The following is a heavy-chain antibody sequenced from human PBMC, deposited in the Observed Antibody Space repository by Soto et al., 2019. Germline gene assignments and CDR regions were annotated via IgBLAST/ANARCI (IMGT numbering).Heavy chain of an antibody. CDR2: ISGSGGST. V-gene: IGHV3-23*01. J-gene: IGHJ4*02. Sequence: GGSLRLSCAASGFTFSSYAMSWVRQAPGKGLEWVSAISGSGGSTYYADSVKGRFTISRDNSKNTLYLQMNSLRAEDTAVYYCAKDRSWVRGYSGYDDDYWGQGTLVTVSS. CDR1: GFTFSSYA. D-gene: IGHD5-12*01. CDR3: AKDRSWVRGYSGYDDDY.